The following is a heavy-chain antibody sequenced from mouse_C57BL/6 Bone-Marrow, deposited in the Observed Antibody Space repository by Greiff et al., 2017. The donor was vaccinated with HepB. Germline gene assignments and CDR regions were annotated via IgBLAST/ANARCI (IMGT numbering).Heavy chain of an antibody. CDR2: INTGGTYT. J-gene: IGHJ2*01. V-gene: IGHV5-6*01. CDR1: GFTFSTSG. CDR3: TRDRFDYYFDY. Sequence: DVHLVESGGDLVKVGGSLKLSCAASGFTFSTSGMSWVRQTPDKRLEWVATINTGGTYTYYADSVKGRFTISKDSAKNTLFLLMSSLKSEDSAIYYCTRDRFDYYFDYWGQGTTLTVSS. D-gene: IGHD2-14*01.